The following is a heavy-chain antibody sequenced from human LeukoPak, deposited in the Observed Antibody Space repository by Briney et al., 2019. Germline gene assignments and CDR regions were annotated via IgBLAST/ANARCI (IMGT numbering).Heavy chain of an antibody. V-gene: IGHV4-59*08. Sequence: SETLSLACTVSGGSISSYFWSWIRQPPGKGLEWIGYISTSGSTNYNPSLKSRVTISVDTSKNQFSLKLTSVTAADTAIYYCARHAPSPYDTSGYFPTYFFDYWGQGTLVTVSS. CDR1: GGSISSYF. CDR3: ARHAPSPYDTSGYFPTYFFDY. D-gene: IGHD3-22*01. CDR2: ISTSGST. J-gene: IGHJ4*02.